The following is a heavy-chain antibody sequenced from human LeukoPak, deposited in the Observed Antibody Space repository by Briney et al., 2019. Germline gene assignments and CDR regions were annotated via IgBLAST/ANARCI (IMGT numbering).Heavy chain of an antibody. J-gene: IGHJ4*02. CDR1: GGSISSYF. V-gene: IGHV4-59*08. CDR2: IYYSAGN. D-gene: IGHD2-15*01. CDR3: ASRGCSAGSCYLGV. Sequence: SETLSLTCTVSGGSISSYFWSWIRQPPGKALEWIGYIYYSAGNNYNPSLKSRVPISVDSSKNHFSLKLSSVTAADTAVYYCASRGCSAGSCYLGVWGQGILVTVSS.